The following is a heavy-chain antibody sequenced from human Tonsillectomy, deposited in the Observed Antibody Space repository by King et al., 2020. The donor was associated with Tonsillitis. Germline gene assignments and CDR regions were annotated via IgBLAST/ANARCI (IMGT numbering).Heavy chain of an antibody. J-gene: IGHJ4*02. CDR1: GFTFSTYA. CDR2: ISGSRDST. CDR3: AKILVLVY. Sequence: VQLVESGGGLVQPGGSRRLSCAASGFTFSTYAMTWVRQAPGKGLEWVATISGSRDSTYYTDSVKGRFTISRDSSKTTLYLQMNSLRAEDTAVYYCAKILVLVYWGQGTLVTVSS. V-gene: IGHV3-23*04.